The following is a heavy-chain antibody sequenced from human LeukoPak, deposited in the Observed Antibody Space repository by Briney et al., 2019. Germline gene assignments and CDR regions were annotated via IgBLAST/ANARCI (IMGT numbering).Heavy chain of an antibody. V-gene: IGHV1-69*13. CDR3: AGAHSGYDYSSHY. D-gene: IGHD5-12*01. CDR1: GGTFSSYA. CDR2: IIPIFGTA. Sequence: ASVKVSCKASGGTFSSYAISWVRQAPGQGLEWMGGIIPIFGTANYAQKFQGRVTITADESTSTAYMELSSLRSEDTAVYYCAGAHSGYDYSSHYWGQGTLVTVSS. J-gene: IGHJ4*02.